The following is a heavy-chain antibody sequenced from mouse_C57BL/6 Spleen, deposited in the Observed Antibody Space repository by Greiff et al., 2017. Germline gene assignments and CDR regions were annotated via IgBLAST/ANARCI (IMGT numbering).Heavy chain of an antibody. V-gene: IGHV1-4*01. Sequence: QVQLMESGAELARPGASVKMSCTASGYTFTSYAMHWVKQTPGQGLEWIGYINASSGYIKYKQKFKDKTTLTADKSSNTSYLQLSRLTSEHSAVYYCARVGNYYCDYWGQGTTLTVSS. CDR3: ARVGNYYCDY. CDR2: INASSGYI. CDR1: GYTFTSYA. J-gene: IGHJ2*01.